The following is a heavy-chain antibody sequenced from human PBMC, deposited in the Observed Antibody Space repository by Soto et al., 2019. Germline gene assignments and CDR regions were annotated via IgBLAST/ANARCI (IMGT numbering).Heavy chain of an antibody. J-gene: IGHJ5*02. D-gene: IGHD3-22*01. CDR3: ARDYYDSSGYYSWFDP. Sequence: GGSLRLSCAASVFAFSSYSMTWVRQAPGKGLEWVSSISSSSSYIYYADSVKGRFTISRDNAKNSLYLQMNSLRAEDTAVYYCARDYYDSSGYYSWFDPWGQGTLVTVSS. CDR2: ISSSSSYI. V-gene: IGHV3-21*01. CDR1: VFAFSSYS.